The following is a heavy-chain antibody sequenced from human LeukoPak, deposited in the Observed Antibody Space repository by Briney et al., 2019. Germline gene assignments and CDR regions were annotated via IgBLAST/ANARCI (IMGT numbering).Heavy chain of an antibody. J-gene: IGHJ6*03. CDR1: GYSISSGYY. CDR3: ARGYCSGGSCYSYYYYNYMDV. D-gene: IGHD2-15*01. CDR2: IYHSGST. V-gene: IGHV4-38-2*02. Sequence: SETLSLTCTVSGYSISSGYYWGWIRQPPGKGLEWIGSIYHSGSTYYNPSLRSRVTISVDTSKNQFSLKLSSVTAADTAVYYCARGYCSGGSCYSYYYYNYMDVWGKGTTVTVSS.